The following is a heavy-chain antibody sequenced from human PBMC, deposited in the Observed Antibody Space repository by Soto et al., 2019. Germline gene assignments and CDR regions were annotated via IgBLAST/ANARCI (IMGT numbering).Heavy chain of an antibody. Sequence: QVQRVQSGDEVRKPGSSVKVSCKASGYIFVNYGIAWVRQAPGQGLEWMGWISPYSGNTHYASKVQAGLTMTTDISTITADMDVGSLTSDDTAVYYCAIVDNYLTPTPQDVGGQGATGTVSS. J-gene: IGHJ6*02. D-gene: IGHD3-10*01. CDR2: ISPYSGNT. CDR1: GYIFVNYG. V-gene: IGHV1-18*01. CDR3: AIVDNYLTPTPQDV.